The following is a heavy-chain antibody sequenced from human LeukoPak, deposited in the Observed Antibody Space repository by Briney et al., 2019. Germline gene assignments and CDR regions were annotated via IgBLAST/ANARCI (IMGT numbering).Heavy chain of an antibody. CDR3: ASRGIYYFDY. CDR1: GFTFSSYA. Sequence: GGSLRLSCAASGFTFSSYAMHWVRQAPGKGLEWVAVISYDGSNKYYADSVKGRFTISRDNSKNTLYLQMNSLRAGDTAVYYCASRGIYYFDYWGQGTLVTVSS. CDR2: ISYDGSNK. J-gene: IGHJ4*02. V-gene: IGHV3-30-3*01. D-gene: IGHD6-13*01.